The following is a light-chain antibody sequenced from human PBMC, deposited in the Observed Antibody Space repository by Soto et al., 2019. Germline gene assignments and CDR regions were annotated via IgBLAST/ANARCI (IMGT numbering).Light chain of an antibody. CDR1: QSIITY. J-gene: IGKJ4*01. Sequence: DIQMTQSPSSLSASVGDRVTITCRASQSIITYLSWYQQKLGQAPKLLIYAATTLQSGVPSRFSGSGSGTDFTLTISSLQPEDSATYYCQQSYETLSFGGGTRVDIK. V-gene: IGKV1-39*01. CDR3: QQSYETLS. CDR2: AAT.